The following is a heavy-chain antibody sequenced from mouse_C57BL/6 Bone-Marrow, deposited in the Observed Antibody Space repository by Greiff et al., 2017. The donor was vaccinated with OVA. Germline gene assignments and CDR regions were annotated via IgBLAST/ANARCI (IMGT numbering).Heavy chain of an antibody. J-gene: IGHJ3*01. Sequence: QVQLQQSGAELVRPGASVTLSCKASGYTFTDYEMHWVKQTPVHGLEWIGAIDPETGGTAYNQKFKGKAILTADKSSSTAYMGLRSLTSEDSAVYYCTREGDPAWFAYWGQGTLVTVSA. CDR3: TREGDPAWFAY. V-gene: IGHV1-15*01. CDR2: IDPETGGT. CDR1: GYTFTDYE.